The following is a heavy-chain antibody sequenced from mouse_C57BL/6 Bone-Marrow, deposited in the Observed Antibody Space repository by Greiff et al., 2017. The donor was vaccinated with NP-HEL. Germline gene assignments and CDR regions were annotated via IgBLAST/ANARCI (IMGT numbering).Heavy chain of an antibody. J-gene: IGHJ2*01. Sequence: QVQLQQSGAELMKPGASVKLSCKATGYTFPGYWIEWVKQRPGHGLEWIGEILPGSGSTNYNEKFKGKATFTADPSSNTAYMQLSSLTTEDSAIYYCARKDQLRLRWNYWGQGTTLTVSS. CDR3: ARKDQLRLRWNY. CDR1: GYTFPGYW. D-gene: IGHD3-2*02. V-gene: IGHV1-9*01. CDR2: ILPGSGST.